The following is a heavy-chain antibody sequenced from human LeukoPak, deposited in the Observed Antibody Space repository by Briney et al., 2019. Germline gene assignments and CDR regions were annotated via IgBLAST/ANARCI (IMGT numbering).Heavy chain of an antibody. CDR2: IKQGESER. D-gene: IGHD2/OR15-2a*01. CDR3: ARGDNSAFDI. CDR1: GFTFRCYS. J-gene: IGHJ3*02. Sequence: PGGSLGLSCAASGFTFRCYSMNWLRQAPGKGLEWVASIKQGESERYYVDSVNGRFTISRDNAKNSLYLQMNSLRAEDTAVYYCARGDNSAFDIWGQGTMVTVSS. V-gene: IGHV3-7*04.